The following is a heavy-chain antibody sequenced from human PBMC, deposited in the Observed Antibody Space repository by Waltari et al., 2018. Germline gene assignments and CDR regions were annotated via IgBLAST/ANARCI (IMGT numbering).Heavy chain of an antibody. V-gene: IGHV3-30*04. J-gene: IGHJ6*02. CDR1: EFTFSSYA. D-gene: IGHD3-22*01. Sequence: QVQLVEPGGGVVQPGRSLRLSCAASEFTFSSYAMHWVRQAPGKGLEWVAVISYNGRNTYYVDSVKGRFTISRDNSKKTLYLQMNSLRAEDTAVYYCARDYCDRTNCHGMDVWGQGTTVTVSS. CDR2: ISYNGRNT. CDR3: ARDYCDRTNCHGMDV.